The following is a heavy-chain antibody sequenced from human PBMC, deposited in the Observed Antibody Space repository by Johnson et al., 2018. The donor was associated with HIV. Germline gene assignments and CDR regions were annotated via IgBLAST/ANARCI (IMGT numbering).Heavy chain of an antibody. V-gene: IGHV3-53*01. CDR3: ARTSCSGARCLGYDPFDV. D-gene: IGHD2-15*01. CDR2: NWTGDTT. CDR1: ALSVSTNY. J-gene: IGHJ3*01. Sequence: VQLVESGGGLMQPGGSLRLSCAASALSVSTNYISWVRQAPGKGLQWVSGLNWTGDTTTYADSVKGRSTISKDNSKNTLYLQMNSLRAEDMAVYYCARTSCSGARCLGYDPFDVWGQGTMVTVSS.